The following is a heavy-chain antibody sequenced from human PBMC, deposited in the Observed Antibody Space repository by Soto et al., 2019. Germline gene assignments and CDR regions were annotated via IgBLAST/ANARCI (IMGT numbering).Heavy chain of an antibody. CDR3: ARDLVVPAANGAFDI. Sequence: SETLSLTCAVYGGSFSGYYWSWIRQPPGKGLEWIGEINHSGSTNYNPSLKSRVTISVDTSKNQFSLKLSSVTAADTAVYYCARDLVVPAANGAFDIWGQGTMVTVSS. V-gene: IGHV4-34*01. D-gene: IGHD2-2*01. CDR2: INHSGST. J-gene: IGHJ3*02. CDR1: GGSFSGYY.